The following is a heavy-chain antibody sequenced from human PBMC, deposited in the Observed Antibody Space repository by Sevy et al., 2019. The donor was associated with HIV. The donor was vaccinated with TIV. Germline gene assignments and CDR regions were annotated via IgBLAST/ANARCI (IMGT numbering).Heavy chain of an antibody. CDR2: IIPIFGTA. V-gene: IGHV1-69*06. Sequence: ASVKVSCKASGGTFSSYAISWVRQAPGQGPEWMGGIIPIFGTANYAQKFQGRVTITADKSTSTAYMELSSLRSEDTAVYYCARGVGSTMVRGYYYYMDVWGKGTTVTVSS. CDR1: GGTFSSYA. J-gene: IGHJ6*03. D-gene: IGHD3-10*01. CDR3: ARGVGSTMVRGYYYYMDV.